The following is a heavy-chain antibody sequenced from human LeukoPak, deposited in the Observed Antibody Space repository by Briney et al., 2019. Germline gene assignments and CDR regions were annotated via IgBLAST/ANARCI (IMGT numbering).Heavy chain of an antibody. D-gene: IGHD3-9*01. CDR1: GGSISSGSYC. CDR3: ARIRYFDWLSRFDDAFDI. J-gene: IGHJ3*02. CDR2: IYTSGST. Sequence: SESLSLTCPVSGGSISSGSYCWSWLRQPAGKGLEWIGRIYTSGSTNYNPSLKRRATISVDTSKNQFSRKLSSVTAADTAVYYCARIRYFDWLSRFDDAFDIWGQGTMVTVSS. V-gene: IGHV4-61*02.